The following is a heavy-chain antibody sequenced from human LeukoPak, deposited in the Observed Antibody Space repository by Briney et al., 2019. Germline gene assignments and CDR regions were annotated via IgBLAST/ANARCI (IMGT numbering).Heavy chain of an antibody. Sequence: PGGSLRLSCAASGFTFSSYWMSWVRQAPGKGLEWVANIKQDGSETYYVVSVRGRFTTSRDNAKNSLYLQMNSLRAEDTAVYYCARHRGTYYDYWGQGTLVTVSS. D-gene: IGHD3-16*01. CDR2: IKQDGSET. J-gene: IGHJ4*02. CDR3: ARHRGTYYDY. V-gene: IGHV3-7*01. CDR1: GFTFSSYW.